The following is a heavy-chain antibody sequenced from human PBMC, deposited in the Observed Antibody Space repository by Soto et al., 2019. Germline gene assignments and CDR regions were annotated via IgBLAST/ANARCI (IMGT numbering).Heavy chain of an antibody. CDR1: GYIFIRYG. V-gene: IGHV1-18*01. Sequence: QVQLVQSGAEVKKPGASVKVSCKASGYIFIRYGISWVREAPGQGLEWMGWISAYKGDTNYAQKVQGRVTMTTDTSPSTADMEVRCLRFDDTAVYYCARTSYVWGSYRSDDALDIWGQGTMVTVSS. CDR3: ARTSYVWGSYRSDDALDI. J-gene: IGHJ3*02. D-gene: IGHD3-16*02. CDR2: ISAYKGDT.